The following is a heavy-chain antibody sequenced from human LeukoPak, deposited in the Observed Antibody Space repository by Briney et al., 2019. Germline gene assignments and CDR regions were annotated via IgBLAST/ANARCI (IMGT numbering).Heavy chain of an antibody. Sequence: PGGSLRLSCAASGFTVSSNYMSWVRQAPGKGLEWVSVIYSDGSTYYADSVKGRFTISRDNSKNTLYLQMNSPRAEDTAVYYCARCVRGYYGGCVWDYWGQGTLVTVSS. CDR3: ARCVRGYYGGCVWDY. D-gene: IGHD3-22*01. CDR2: IYSDGST. V-gene: IGHV3-53*01. CDR1: GFTVSSNY. J-gene: IGHJ4*02.